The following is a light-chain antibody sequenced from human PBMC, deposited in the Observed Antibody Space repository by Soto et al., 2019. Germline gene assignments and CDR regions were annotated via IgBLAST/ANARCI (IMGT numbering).Light chain of an antibody. J-gene: IGKJ1*01. CDR3: QQYGSSPWT. CDR2: GAS. CDR1: QTISNSY. Sequence: EIVLAQSPGTLSLSPCERATLSSSATQTISNSYLAWYLQRPGQAPRLLIYGASSRATGIPDRFSGSGSGTEFTLTISRLEPEDFAVYYCQQYGSSPWTFGQGTKVDIK. V-gene: IGKV3-20*01.